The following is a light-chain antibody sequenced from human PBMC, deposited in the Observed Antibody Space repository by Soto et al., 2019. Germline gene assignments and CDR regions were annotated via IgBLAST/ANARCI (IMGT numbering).Light chain of an antibody. V-gene: IGKV3-11*01. CDR2: DAS. CDR1: QSVSSY. J-gene: IGKJ5*01. Sequence: ATLSLSPGERATLSCRASQSVSSYLAWYQQKPGQAPRLLIYDASNRATGIPARFSGSGSGTDFTLTISSLEPEDFAVYYCQQRSNWPPITVGQGTRREIK. CDR3: QQRSNWPPIT.